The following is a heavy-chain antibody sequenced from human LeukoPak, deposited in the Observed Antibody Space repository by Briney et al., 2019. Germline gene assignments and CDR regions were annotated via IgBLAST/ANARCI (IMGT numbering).Heavy chain of an antibody. CDR1: AGSISNYY. D-gene: IGHD5-18*01. CDR2: IYYSGRT. CDR3: ARDHGYSYGYVGGVDAFDI. V-gene: IGHV4-59*01. Sequence: ASETLSLTCTVSAGSISNYYWNWIRHHPGNGREWIGYIYYSGRTNYNPSLKSRVTISADTSNNHFSLKLSSVPPADPSVSYRARDHGYSYGYVGGVDAFDIWGQGTMVTVSS. J-gene: IGHJ3*02.